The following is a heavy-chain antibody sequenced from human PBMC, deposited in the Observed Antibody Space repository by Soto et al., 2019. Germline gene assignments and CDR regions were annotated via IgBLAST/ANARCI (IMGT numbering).Heavy chain of an antibody. J-gene: IGHJ6*02. Sequence: QVQLVQSGAEVKKPGASVKVSCKASGYTFTSYGISWVRQAPGQGLEWMGWISAYNGNTNYAQKLKGTATMTTDTSTSTAYMELRSLRSDDTAVYYCARSGYSYGSGYYYYGMDVWGQGTTVTVSS. CDR2: ISAYNGNT. CDR1: GYTFTSYG. CDR3: ARSGYSYGSGYYYYGMDV. V-gene: IGHV1-18*01. D-gene: IGHD5-18*01.